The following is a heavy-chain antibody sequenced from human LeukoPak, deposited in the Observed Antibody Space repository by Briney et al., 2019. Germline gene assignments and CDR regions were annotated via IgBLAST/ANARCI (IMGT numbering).Heavy chain of an antibody. CDR1: GGSISGHY. CDR3: AREIIVARGAFDI. J-gene: IGHJ3*02. V-gene: IGHV4-59*11. D-gene: IGHD5-12*01. CDR2: IYYSGST. Sequence: PSETLSLTCTVSGGSISGHYWSWLRQPPGKGLEWIGYIYYSGSTNYNPSLRSRVTISVDTSKNQFSLKLSSVTAADTAVYYCAREIIVARGAFDIWGQGTMVTVSS.